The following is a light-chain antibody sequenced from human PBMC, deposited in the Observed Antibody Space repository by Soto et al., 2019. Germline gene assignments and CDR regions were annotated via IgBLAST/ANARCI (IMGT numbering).Light chain of an antibody. Sequence: DIVMTPSPDSRAVSLGERATINCKSSQRVLFSSNNKNYLTWYQHKPGQPPKLLIYWASTRESGVPDRFSGSGSGTDFTFTISSLQAEDVAVYYCQQYYSTPLTFGGGTRWIS. V-gene: IGKV4-1*01. CDR1: QRVLFSSNNKNY. J-gene: IGKJ4*01. CDR2: WAS. CDR3: QQYYSTPLT.